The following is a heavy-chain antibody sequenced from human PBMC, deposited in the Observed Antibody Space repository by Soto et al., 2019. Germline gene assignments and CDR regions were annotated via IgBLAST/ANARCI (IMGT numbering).Heavy chain of an antibody. J-gene: IGHJ5*01. CDR3: AKDLGYQQRPGNWSHX. V-gene: IGHV3-23*01. Sequence: LRLACAASGFTFSSYAMSWFRQAPGKGLEWVSAISGSGGITYYADSLKGRFTISRDNSKNTLYLQMNSLRAEDTAVYYCAKDLGYQQRPGNWSHXRGQATFVTVS. D-gene: IGHD6-25*01. CDR2: ISGSGGIT. CDR1: GFTFSSYA.